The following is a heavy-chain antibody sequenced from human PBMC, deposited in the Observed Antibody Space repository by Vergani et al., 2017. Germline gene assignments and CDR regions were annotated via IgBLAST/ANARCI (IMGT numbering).Heavy chain of an antibody. CDR3: ARSPWRCSGGSCYSGYFDY. V-gene: IGHV5-10-1*03. CDR2: IDPSDSYT. CDR1: GYSFTSYW. D-gene: IGHD2-15*01. J-gene: IGHJ4*02. Sequence: EVQLVPSGAEVKKPGESLRISCKGSGYSFTSYWISWVRQLPGKGLEWMGRIDPSDSYTNYSPSFQGHVTISADKSISTAYLQWSSLKASDTAMYYCARSPWRCSGGSCYSGYFDYWGQGTLVTVSS.